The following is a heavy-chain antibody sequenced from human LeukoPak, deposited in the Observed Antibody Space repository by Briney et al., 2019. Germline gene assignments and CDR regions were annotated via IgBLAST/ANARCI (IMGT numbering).Heavy chain of an antibody. Sequence: PGGSLRLSCAASGFTFSSYSMNWVRQAPGKGLEWVSSISSSSSYIYYADSVKGQFTISRDNAKNSLYLQMNSLRAEDTAVYYCARESGTAQTYTYYFDYWGQGTLVTVSS. J-gene: IGHJ4*02. CDR3: ARESGTAQTYTYYFDY. D-gene: IGHD3-16*01. V-gene: IGHV3-21*01. CDR2: ISSSSSYI. CDR1: GFTFSSYS.